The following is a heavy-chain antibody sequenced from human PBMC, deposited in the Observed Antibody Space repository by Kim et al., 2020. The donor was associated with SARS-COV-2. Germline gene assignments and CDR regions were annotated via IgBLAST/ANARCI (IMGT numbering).Heavy chain of an antibody. CDR1: GFTFSSYA. Sequence: GGSLRLSCAASGFTFSSYAMHWVRQAPGKGLEWVAVISYDGSNKYYADSVKGRFTISRDNSKNTLYLQMNSLIAEDTAVYYCAREVVVVVPAAMAYYYYGMDVWGKGTTVTVSS. CDR3: AREVVVVVPAAMAYYYYGMDV. CDR2: ISYDGSNK. J-gene: IGHJ6*04. V-gene: IGHV3-30*04. D-gene: IGHD2-2*01.